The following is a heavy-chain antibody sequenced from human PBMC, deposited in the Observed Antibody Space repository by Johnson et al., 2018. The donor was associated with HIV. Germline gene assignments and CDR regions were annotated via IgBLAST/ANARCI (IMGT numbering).Heavy chain of an antibody. CDR2: INQDGSEK. Sequence: VQLVESGGGLVQPGGSLRLSCVVSGFPFSSFWMHWVRQTPGKGLEWVANINQDGSEKYYVDSARGRFTISRDNAKNTLYLQMNSLRTEDTAVYYCARVRGGTGHGAFDIWGQGTMVTVSS. CDR1: GFPFSSFW. CDR3: ARVRGGTGHGAFDI. J-gene: IGHJ3*02. V-gene: IGHV3-7*01.